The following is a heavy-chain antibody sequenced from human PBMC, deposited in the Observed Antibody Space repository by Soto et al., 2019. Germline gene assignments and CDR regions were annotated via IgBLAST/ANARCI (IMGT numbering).Heavy chain of an antibody. J-gene: IGHJ6*02. V-gene: IGHV1-46*01. CDR2: INPSGGIT. Sequence: QMQLVQSGAEVKRPGASVRVSCKSSGYTFTSFYIHWVRQAPGQGLEWMGIINPSGGITNFAQRFQGRVTMTRDMSTNTQYMKLSSLKSDDTAVYYCASSPAFSSSWYGIPPDPSHGMDVWGQGTTVTVS. D-gene: IGHD6-13*01. CDR3: ASSPAFSSSWYGIPPDPSHGMDV. CDR1: GYTFTSFY.